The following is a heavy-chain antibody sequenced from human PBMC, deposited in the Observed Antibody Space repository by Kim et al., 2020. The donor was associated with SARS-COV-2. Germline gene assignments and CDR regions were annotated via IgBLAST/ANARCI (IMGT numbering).Heavy chain of an antibody. V-gene: IGHV1-69*13. CDR3: VGSGYYYFFFDY. CDR1: GGTFSSYA. CDR2: IIPIFGTA. D-gene: IGHD3-22*01. Sequence: SVKVSCKASGGTFSSYAISWVRQAPGQGLEWMGGIIPIFGTANYAQKFQGRVTITADESTSTAYMELSSLRSEDTAVYYCVGSGYYYFFFDYWGQGTLVTVSS. J-gene: IGHJ4*02.